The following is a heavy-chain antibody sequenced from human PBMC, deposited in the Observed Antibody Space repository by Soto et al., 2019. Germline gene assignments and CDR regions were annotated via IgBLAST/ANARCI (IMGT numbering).Heavy chain of an antibody. CDR2: INPTSEYT. Sequence: ASVKVSCKASGYTFTSYDINWVRQAPGQGLEWVGWINPTSEYTAHAQKFQGRVTLTREISTATAYKELSSLTSEDTAVYFCARQVHHEYSSDWGPGTQVTGSS. D-gene: IGHD2-15*01. V-gene: IGHV1-8*01. J-gene: IGHJ4*02. CDR1: GYTFTSYD. CDR3: ARQVHHEYSSD.